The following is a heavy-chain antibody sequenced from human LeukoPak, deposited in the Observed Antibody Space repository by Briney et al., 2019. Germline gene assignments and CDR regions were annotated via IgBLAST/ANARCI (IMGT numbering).Heavy chain of an antibody. CDR1: GGTFSSYA. CDR2: IIPIFGTA. D-gene: IGHD3-3*02. CDR3: ARELAGYMDV. Sequence: SVKVSCKASGGTFSSYAISWVRQAPGQGLEWMGGIIPIFGTANYTQKFQGRVTITTDESTSTAYMELSSLRSEDTAVYYCARELAGYMDVWGKGTTVTVSS. V-gene: IGHV1-69*05. J-gene: IGHJ6*03.